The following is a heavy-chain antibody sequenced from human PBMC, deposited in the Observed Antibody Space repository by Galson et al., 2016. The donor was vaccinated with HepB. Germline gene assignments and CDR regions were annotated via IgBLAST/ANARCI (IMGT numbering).Heavy chain of an antibody. CDR2: IYYSGST. Sequence: SETLSLTCTVSGGSISSYYWSWIRQPPGKALEWIGYIYYSGSTNYNPSLKSRVTISLDTSKNQFSLKLSSVTAADTAVYYCASPPHRSGWNYYYGMDVWGQGTTVTVSS. CDR3: ASPPHRSGWNYYYGMDV. CDR1: GGSISSYY. D-gene: IGHD6-19*01. V-gene: IGHV4-59*08. J-gene: IGHJ6*02.